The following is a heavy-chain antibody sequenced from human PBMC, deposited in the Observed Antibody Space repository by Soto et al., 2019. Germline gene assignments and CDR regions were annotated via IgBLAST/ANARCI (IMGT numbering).Heavy chain of an antibody. D-gene: IGHD3-10*01. CDR3: AMESVWVRGVLNAFDI. Sequence: QVQLQESGPGLVKPSQTLSLTCTVSGGSISSGGYYWSWIRQHPGKGLEWIGYIYYSGSTYYNPSLKSRVTISVDTSKNQFSLKLSSVTAADTAVYYCAMESVWVRGVLNAFDIWGQGTMVTVSS. CDR1: GGSISSGGYY. V-gene: IGHV4-31*03. J-gene: IGHJ3*02. CDR2: IYYSGST.